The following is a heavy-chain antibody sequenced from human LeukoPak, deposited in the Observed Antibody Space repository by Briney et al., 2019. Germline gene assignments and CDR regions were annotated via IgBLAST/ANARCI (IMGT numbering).Heavy chain of an antibody. J-gene: IGHJ4*02. CDR2: ISSSSGTI. D-gene: IGHD1-26*01. CDR1: GFTFSTFG. V-gene: IGHV3-48*02. Sequence: GGSLRLSCAASGFTFSTFGMSWVRQAPGKGVEWVSYISSSSGTIFYADSVKGRFTISRDNAKNSLYLQMNSLRDEDTAVYYCARDSGLIMGALNFDYWGQGTLVTVSS. CDR3: ARDSGLIMGALNFDY.